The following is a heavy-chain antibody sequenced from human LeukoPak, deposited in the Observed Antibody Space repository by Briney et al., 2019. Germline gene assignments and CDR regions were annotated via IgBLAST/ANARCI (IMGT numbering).Heavy chain of an antibody. Sequence: SQTLSLTCTVSGGSISSGDYYWSWIRQPPGKGLEWIGYIYYSGSTNYNPSLKSRVTISVDTSKNQFSLKLSSVTAADTAVYYCARAGGYDSSGYHNWFDPWGQGTLVTVSS. V-gene: IGHV4-61*08. CDR2: IYYSGST. D-gene: IGHD3-22*01. J-gene: IGHJ5*02. CDR1: GGSISSGDYY. CDR3: ARAGGYDSSGYHNWFDP.